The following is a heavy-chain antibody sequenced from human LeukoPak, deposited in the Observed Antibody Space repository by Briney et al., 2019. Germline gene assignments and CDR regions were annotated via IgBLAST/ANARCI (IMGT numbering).Heavy chain of an antibody. J-gene: IGHJ4*02. Sequence: SETLSLTCTVSGGSISSSSYYWGWIRQPPGKGLEWIGYIHYSGSTNYNPSLKSRVTISTDTSKNQFSLKLSSVTPADTAVYYCTRITEDFWSGYYSLEKYFDDWGQGTLVTVSS. V-gene: IGHV4-61*05. CDR2: IHYSGST. CDR1: GGSISSSSYY. CDR3: TRITEDFWSGYYSLEKYFDD. D-gene: IGHD3-3*01.